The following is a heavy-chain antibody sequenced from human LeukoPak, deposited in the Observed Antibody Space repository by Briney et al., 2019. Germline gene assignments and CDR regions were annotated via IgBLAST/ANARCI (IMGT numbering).Heavy chain of an antibody. CDR2: IIPIFGTA. V-gene: IGHV1-69*01. J-gene: IGHJ4*02. CDR1: GGTFSSYA. D-gene: IGHD6-19*01. CDR3: ARRIAVAGTRYYFDY. Sequence: ASVKVSCKASGGTFSSYAISWVRQAPGQGLEWMGGIIPIFGTANYAQKFQGRVTITADESTSTAYMELSSLRSEDTAVYYCARRIAVAGTRYYFDYWGQGTLVTVSS.